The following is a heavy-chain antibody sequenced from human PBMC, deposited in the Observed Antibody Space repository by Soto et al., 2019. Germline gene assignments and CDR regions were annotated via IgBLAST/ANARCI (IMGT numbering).Heavy chain of an antibody. J-gene: IGHJ5*02. D-gene: IGHD3-3*01. Sequence: EVQLVESGGGLVQPGGSLRLSCAASGFTFSSYWMHWVRQAPGKGLVWVSRINSDGSSTSYADSVKGRFTISRDNAKNTLYLQMNRLRGEDTAVYYCARGGDLNNCFDPWGQGPLVTVGS. CDR3: ARGGDLNNCFDP. CDR2: INSDGSST. CDR1: GFTFSSYW. V-gene: IGHV3-74*01.